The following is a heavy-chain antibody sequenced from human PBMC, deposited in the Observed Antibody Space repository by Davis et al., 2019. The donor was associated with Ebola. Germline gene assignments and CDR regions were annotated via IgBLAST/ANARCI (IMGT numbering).Heavy chain of an antibody. D-gene: IGHD3-10*01. Sequence: PGGSLRLSCKGSGYSFTSYWIGWVRQMPGKGLEWMGIIYPGDSDTRYSPSFQGQVTISADKSISTAYLQWSSLKASDTAMYYCAKSLMVQGVIGYFDYWGQGTLVTVSS. CDR2: IYPGDSDT. CDR1: GYSFTSYW. CDR3: AKSLMVQGVIGYFDY. J-gene: IGHJ4*02. V-gene: IGHV5-51*01.